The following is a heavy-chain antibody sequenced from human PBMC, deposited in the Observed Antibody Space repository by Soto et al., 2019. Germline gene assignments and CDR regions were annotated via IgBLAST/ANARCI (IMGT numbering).Heavy chain of an antibody. CDR3: ARAVVPDKRCFDC. J-gene: IGHJ4*02. CDR1: GFTFSDHY. D-gene: IGHD2-15*01. V-gene: IGHV3-72*01. Sequence: GGSLRLSCAASGFTFSDHYMHWVRQAPGKGLEWVARIKNKANSYTTEYAASVKGRFTISRDDSQNSLFLQMNNLRTDDTAVYYCARAVVPDKRCFDCWGQGTLVTVAS. CDR2: IKNKANSYTT.